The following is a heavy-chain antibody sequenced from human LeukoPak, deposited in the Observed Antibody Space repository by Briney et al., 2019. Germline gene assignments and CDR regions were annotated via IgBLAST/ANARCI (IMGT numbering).Heavy chain of an antibody. V-gene: IGHV4-34*01. CDR1: GGSFGGYH. Sequence: ASETLSLTCAVYGGSFGGYHWAWIRQPPGKGLEWIGSINYSEKPYYNPSLKSRVTISVDTSKNQFSLKMTSVTAADTAFYFCARSEINDYMNYWGQGMPVTVSS. CDR3: ARSEINDYMNY. CDR2: INYSEKP. D-gene: IGHD4-11*01. J-gene: IGHJ4*02.